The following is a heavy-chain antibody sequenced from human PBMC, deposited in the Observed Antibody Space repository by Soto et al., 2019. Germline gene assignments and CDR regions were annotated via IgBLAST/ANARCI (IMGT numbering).Heavy chain of an antibody. CDR3: ARDLRDIVVVVAATTHYYGMDV. J-gene: IGHJ6*02. CDR2: ISYDGSNK. D-gene: IGHD2-15*01. Sequence: QVQLVESGGGVVQPGRSLRLSCAASGFTFSSYAMHWVRQAPGKGLEWVAVISYDGSNKYYADSVKGRFTISRDNSKNTLYLQMNSLRAEDTAVYYCARDLRDIVVVVAATTHYYGMDVWGQGTTVTVSS. CDR1: GFTFSSYA. V-gene: IGHV3-30-3*01.